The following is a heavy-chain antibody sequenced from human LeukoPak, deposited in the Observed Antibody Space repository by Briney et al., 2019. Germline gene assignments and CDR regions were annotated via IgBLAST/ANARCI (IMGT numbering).Heavy chain of an antibody. V-gene: IGHV3-48*01. D-gene: IGHD3-9*01. J-gene: IGHJ6*02. Sequence: PGGSLRLSCAASGFTFSTYNMNWVRQAPGKGLEWISYISSSSSAIYYADSVRGRFTISKDNAKNSLYLQMNSLRAEDTAVYYCARDTYYDILTGYLYYYYYYGMDVWGQGTTVTVSS. CDR3: ARDTYYDILTGYLYYYYYYGMDV. CDR2: ISSSSSAI. CDR1: GFTFSTYN.